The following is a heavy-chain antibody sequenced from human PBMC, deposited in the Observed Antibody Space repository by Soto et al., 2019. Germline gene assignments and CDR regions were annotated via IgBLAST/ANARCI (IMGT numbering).Heavy chain of an antibody. CDR3: ARDGYYYAMDV. J-gene: IGHJ6*02. V-gene: IGHV3-7*04. CDR1: GFTFNNYW. CDR2: IKADGSEK. Sequence: VQLVESGGGLVQPGGSLRLSCAASGFTFNNYWMSWVRQAPGKGPEWVANIKADGSEKYHVDSVKGRFTISRDNAKNSLYLQMNGLRAEDTAMYYCARDGYYYAMDVWGQGTTVTVSS. D-gene: IGHD6-13*01.